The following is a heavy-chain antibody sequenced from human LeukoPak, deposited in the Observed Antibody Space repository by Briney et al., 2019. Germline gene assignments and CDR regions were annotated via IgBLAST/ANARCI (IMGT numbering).Heavy chain of an antibody. CDR2: IIPIFGTA. J-gene: IGHJ4*02. Sequence: SVKVSCKASGGTFSSYAISWVRQAPGQGLEWMGGIIPIFGTANYAQKFQGRVTITADESTSTAYMELSSLRSEDTAVYYCASKSDGSDPLGAYYFDYWGQGTLVAVSS. V-gene: IGHV1-69*13. CDR1: GGTFSSYA. D-gene: IGHD3-10*01. CDR3: ASKSDGSDPLGAYYFDY.